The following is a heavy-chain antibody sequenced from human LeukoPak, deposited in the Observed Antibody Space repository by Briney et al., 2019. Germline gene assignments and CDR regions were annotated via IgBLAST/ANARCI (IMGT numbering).Heavy chain of an antibody. CDR2: INYSGST. CDR1: GGSFSTYY. J-gene: IGHJ4*02. CDR3: ARGIKAGLGEAPAY. Sequence: SETLSLTCTVSGGSFSTYYWSWIRQPPGKGLEWIGYINYSGSTTYSPSLKRRVTISVDASKSQFSLKLTSVTAADTAVYYCARGIKAGLGEAPAYWGQGTLVTVSS. D-gene: IGHD3-10*01. V-gene: IGHV4-59*01.